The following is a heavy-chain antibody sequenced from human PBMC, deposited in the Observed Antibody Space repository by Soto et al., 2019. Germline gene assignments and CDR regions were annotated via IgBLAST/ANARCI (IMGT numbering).Heavy chain of an antibody. J-gene: IGHJ6*02. V-gene: IGHV3-23*01. CDR3: TSRFVASDRKPPEDV. CDR2: LRGSCLNT. D-gene: IGHD3-3*01. Sequence: PGGSLRLACEASGFSSGNYAMTCARQGPRRGLELVSALRGSCLNTYYAESVKGRFTISRANSKNTMYLEMNCLRVDDTAVYYCTSRFVASDRKPPEDVWGQGTAVTVSS. CDR1: GFSSGNYA.